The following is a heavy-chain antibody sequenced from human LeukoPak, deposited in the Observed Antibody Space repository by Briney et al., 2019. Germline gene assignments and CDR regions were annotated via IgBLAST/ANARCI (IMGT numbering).Heavy chain of an antibody. Sequence: TGGSLRLSCAASGFTFSSYAMSWVRQAPGKGLEWVSAISGSGGSTYYADSVKGRFTISRDNSKNTLYLQMNSLRAEDTAVYYCAKREDYYDSSGSLNWFDPWGQGTLVTVSS. V-gene: IGHV3-23*01. D-gene: IGHD3-22*01. J-gene: IGHJ5*02. CDR3: AKREDYYDSSGSLNWFDP. CDR1: GFTFSSYA. CDR2: ISGSGGST.